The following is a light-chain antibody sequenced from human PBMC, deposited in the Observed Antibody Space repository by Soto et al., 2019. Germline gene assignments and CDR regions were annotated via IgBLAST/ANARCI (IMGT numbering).Light chain of an antibody. CDR1: QSISSY. J-gene: IGKJ1*01. CDR3: QQSYSTPT. Sequence: DVKMSQSPSSLSASEGDRVTNPCRASQSISSYLNWYQQKPGKAPKLLIYAASSLQSGVPSRFSGSGSGTDFTLTISSLQPEDFATYYCQQSYSTPTFGQG. V-gene: IGKV1-39*01. CDR2: AAS.